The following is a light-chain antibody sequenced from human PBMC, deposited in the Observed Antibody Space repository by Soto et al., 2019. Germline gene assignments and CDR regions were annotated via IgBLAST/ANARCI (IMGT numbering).Light chain of an antibody. V-gene: IGKV1-39*01. Sequence: DLQMTQYPSSLAACVGDRVTITCRASQSISSYVNWYQQTPGKAPKLLIYAASSLQSGAPSRFSGSGSRTDFTLTISSLQPEYFATYYCQQSYSTPITFGQGTRLEIK. CDR3: QQSYSTPIT. CDR1: QSISSY. J-gene: IGKJ5*01. CDR2: AAS.